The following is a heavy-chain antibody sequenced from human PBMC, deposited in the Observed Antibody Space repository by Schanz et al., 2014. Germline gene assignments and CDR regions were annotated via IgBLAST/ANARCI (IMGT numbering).Heavy chain of an antibody. J-gene: IGHJ6*02. V-gene: IGHV4-31*03. CDR3: ARHLVNAYGMDV. CDR2: IYHSGNT. D-gene: IGHD3-3*02. CDR1: GGSIDVSGYS. Sequence: QVQLQESGPRLVKPSQTLSLTCTVSGGSIDVSGYSWSWIRQQPGKALEWIGYIYHSGNTDFNPSPQSRLAMSGDTAKNQFSLRLSSATAADTAVYYCARHLVNAYGMDVWGQGTAVTVSS.